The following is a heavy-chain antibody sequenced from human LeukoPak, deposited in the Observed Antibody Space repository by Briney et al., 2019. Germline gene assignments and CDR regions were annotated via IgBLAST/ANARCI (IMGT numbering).Heavy chain of an antibody. CDR1: GFTFNSYS. D-gene: IGHD3-22*01. V-gene: IGHV3-23*01. Sequence: PGGSLRLSCAASGFTFNSYSMNWVRQAPGKGLEWVSGISGSGDNTCYADSVKGRFTISRDNSKNTLYVQVNSLGTEDTAAYYCAKGSYYDSSGSFYFDYWGQGTLVTVSS. J-gene: IGHJ4*02. CDR3: AKGSYYDSSGSFYFDY. CDR2: ISGSGDNT.